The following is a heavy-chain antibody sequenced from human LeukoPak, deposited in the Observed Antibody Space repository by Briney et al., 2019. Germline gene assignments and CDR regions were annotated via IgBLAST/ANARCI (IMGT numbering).Heavy chain of an antibody. CDR3: ASTEWNYAR. V-gene: IGHV4-4*02. Sequence: SETLSLTCAVSGGSISSGNWWSWVRQPPGKGLEWIGEIYHSGSTNYNPSLQSRVTISVDRSKNQFSLKLTSVTAADTAVYYCASTEWNYARWGQGTLVTVSS. CDR1: GGSISSGNW. D-gene: IGHD1-7*01. CDR2: IYHSGST. J-gene: IGHJ4*02.